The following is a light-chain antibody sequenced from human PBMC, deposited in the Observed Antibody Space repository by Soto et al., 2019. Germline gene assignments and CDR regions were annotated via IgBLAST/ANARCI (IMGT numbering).Light chain of an antibody. J-gene: IGKJ1*01. CDR1: QTISSL. CDR3: QHYNSYSEA. CDR2: KAS. V-gene: IGKV1-5*03. Sequence: DIHITHSPSTLSRSVGDRVTITCRASQTISSLLAWYQQKPGKAPKLLIYKASTLKSGVPSRISGSGSETEFTFTIRSLQPDDFATYYCQHYNSYSEAFGQGTKVDIK.